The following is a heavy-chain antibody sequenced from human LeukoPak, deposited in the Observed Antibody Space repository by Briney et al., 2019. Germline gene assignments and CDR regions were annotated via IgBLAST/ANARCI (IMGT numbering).Heavy chain of an antibody. CDR2: MFDRGSP. D-gene: IGHD5-18*01. V-gene: IGHV4-4*09. CDR3: ARRIQLWSYWHFDL. Sequence: SETLSLTCSVSGGSINGYSWGWVRQPPGKGLECIGYMFDRGSPNHHPSLQNRVTTSVDTSKNEFSLRLASVTAADTAVYYCARRIQLWSYWHFDLWGRGTLVTVSS. CDR1: GGSINGYS. J-gene: IGHJ2*01.